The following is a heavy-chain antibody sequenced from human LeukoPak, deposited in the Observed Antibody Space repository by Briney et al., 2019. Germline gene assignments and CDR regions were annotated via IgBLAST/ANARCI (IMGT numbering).Heavy chain of an antibody. J-gene: IGHJ4*02. V-gene: IGHV4-38-2*02. D-gene: IGHD6-13*01. CDR3: ARVNTAALDY. CDR2: IYHSGST. CDR1: GYSITSGYY. Sequence: SETLSLTCSVSGYSITSGYYWGWIRQPPGKGLEWIGSIYHSGSTHYNSSLKGRVTISVDTSKNQFSLKLSSVTAADTAVYYCARVNTAALDYWGQGNLVTVPS.